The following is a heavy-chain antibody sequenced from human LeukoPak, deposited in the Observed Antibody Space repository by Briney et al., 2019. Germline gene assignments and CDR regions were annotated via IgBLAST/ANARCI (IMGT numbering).Heavy chain of an antibody. Sequence: GGSLRLSCAASGFTFSSYSMNWVRQAPGKGLEWVSSTSSSSSYIYYADSVKGRFTISRDNAKNSLYLQMNSLRAEDTAVYYCARDGEDYYDSPAPFDYWGQGTLVTVSS. CDR1: GFTFSSYS. V-gene: IGHV3-21*01. D-gene: IGHD3-22*01. CDR3: ARDGEDYYDSPAPFDY. CDR2: TSSSSSYI. J-gene: IGHJ4*02.